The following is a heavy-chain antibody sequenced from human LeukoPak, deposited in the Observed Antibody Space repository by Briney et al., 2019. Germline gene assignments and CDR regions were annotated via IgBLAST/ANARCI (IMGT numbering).Heavy chain of an antibody. D-gene: IGHD5-18*01. V-gene: IGHV1-46*01. CDR3: AADPDTTMAFDC. J-gene: IGHJ4*02. CDR1: GYSFTSYY. CDR2: INPSGGRT. Sequence: ASVKVSCKASGYSFTSYYMHWVRQAPGQGLEWMGMINPSGGRTRYEQKFQGRVTMTRDTSTSTVYMELSSLRSEDTAVYYCAADPDTTMAFDCWGQGTLVTVSS.